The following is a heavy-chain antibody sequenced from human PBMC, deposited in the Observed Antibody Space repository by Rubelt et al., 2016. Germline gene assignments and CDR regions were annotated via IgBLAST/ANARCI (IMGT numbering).Heavy chain of an antibody. D-gene: IGHD1-26*01. J-gene: IGHJ4*02. CDR3: ARRGAGSYSFDY. CDR1: GFTFSSYS. Sequence: VQLVESGGGLVQPGGSLRLSCAASGFTFSSYSMNWVRQAPGKGLEWVANIKQDGSEKYYVDSGKGRFTISGDNAKNSLYLQMNSLRAEDTAVYYCARRGAGSYSFDYWGQGTLVTVSS. V-gene: IGHV3-7*03. CDR2: IKQDGSEK.